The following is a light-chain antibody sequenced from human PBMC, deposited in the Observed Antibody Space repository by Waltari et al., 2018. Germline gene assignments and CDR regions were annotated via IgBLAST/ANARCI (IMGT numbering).Light chain of an antibody. J-gene: IGLJ1*01. CDR1: SRDVGTYNF. Sequence: QSALTQPASVSGSPGQSITIPCSGTSRDVGTYNFVSWYQQHPGKAPKLMMYEVTKRPSGVSDRFSGSKSGNTASLTISGLQTEDEADYFCCSYAGESTHVFGTGTKVTVL. CDR2: EVT. CDR3: CSYAGESTHV. V-gene: IGLV2-23*02.